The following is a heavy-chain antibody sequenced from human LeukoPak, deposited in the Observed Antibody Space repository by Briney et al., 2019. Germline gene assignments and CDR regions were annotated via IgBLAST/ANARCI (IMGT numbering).Heavy chain of an antibody. D-gene: IGHD2-2*01. J-gene: IGHJ3*02. CDR2: IIPIFGTA. V-gene: IGHV1-69*13. CDR3: ARVMNQLPGGADAFDI. CDR1: GGTFSSYA. Sequence: ASVKVSCKASGGTFSSYAISWVRQAPGQGLEWMGGIIPIFGTANYAQKFQGRVTITADESTSTAYMELSSLRSEDTAVYYCARVMNQLPGGADAFDIWGQGTMVTVSS.